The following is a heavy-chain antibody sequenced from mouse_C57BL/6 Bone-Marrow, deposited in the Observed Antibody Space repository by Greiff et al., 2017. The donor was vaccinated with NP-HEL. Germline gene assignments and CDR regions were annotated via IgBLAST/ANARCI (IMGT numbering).Heavy chain of an antibody. V-gene: IGHV10-3*01. CDR2: IRSKSSNYAT. Sequence: EVQGVESGGGLVQPKGSLKLSCAASGFTFNTYAMHWVRQAPGKGLEWVARIRSKSSNYATYYADSVKDRFTISRDDSQSMLYLQMNNLKTEDTAMYYCVRAPFYYGSIYYAMDYWGQGTSVTVSS. D-gene: IGHD1-1*01. J-gene: IGHJ4*01. CDR1: GFTFNTYA. CDR3: VRAPFYYGSIYYAMDY.